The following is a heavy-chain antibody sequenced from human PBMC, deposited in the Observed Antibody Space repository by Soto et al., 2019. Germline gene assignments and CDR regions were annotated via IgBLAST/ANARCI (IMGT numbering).Heavy chain of an antibody. CDR2: ISGSGGST. Sequence: GGSLRLSCAASGFTFSSYAMSWVRQAPGKGLEWVSAISGSGGSTYYADSVKGRFTISRDNSKNTLYLQMNSLRAEDTAVYYCAISLIVVVPKTKYGMDVWGQGTTVTVSS. CDR1: GFTFSSYA. J-gene: IGHJ6*02. V-gene: IGHV3-23*01. CDR3: AISLIVVVPKTKYGMDV. D-gene: IGHD2-2*01.